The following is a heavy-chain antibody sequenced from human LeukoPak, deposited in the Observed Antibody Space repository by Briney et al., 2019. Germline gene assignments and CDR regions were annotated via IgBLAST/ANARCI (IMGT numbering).Heavy chain of an antibody. CDR1: GLTFDDYA. CDR2: ISGDGGTT. Sequence: QPGGSLRLSCAASGLTFDDYAMHWVRQAPGKGLEWVSLISGDGGTTYSADSVKGRFTISRDNSKNSLYLQMNSLRTEDTALYYCARSLPDYFDYWGQGTLVTVSS. J-gene: IGHJ4*02. CDR3: ARSLPDYFDY. V-gene: IGHV3-43*02.